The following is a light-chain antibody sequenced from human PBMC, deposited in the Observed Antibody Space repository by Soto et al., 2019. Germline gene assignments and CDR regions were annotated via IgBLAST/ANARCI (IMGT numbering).Light chain of an antibody. CDR2: RND. CDR3: AAWDDSLSGVV. J-gene: IGLJ2*01. CDR1: SSNIGTNY. Sequence: QLVLTQPPSASATPGQRVTISCSGSSSNIGTNYVYWYQHLPGTAPKLLIYRNDQRPSGVPDRFSGSMSGTAAPLAIGGLRSEDEADYYCAAWDDSLSGVVFGGGTKLTVL. V-gene: IGLV1-47*01.